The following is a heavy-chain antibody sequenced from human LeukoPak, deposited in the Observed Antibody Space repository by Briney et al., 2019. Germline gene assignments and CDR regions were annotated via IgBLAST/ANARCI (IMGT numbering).Heavy chain of an antibody. CDR1: GGSISSSSYY. CDR3: ARRVIAEKAFDI. D-gene: IGHD2-21*01. Sequence: SETLSLTCTVSGGSISSSSYYWGWIRQPPGKGLEWIGSISYNWRTFYSPSLKSRVSISVDTSKNQFSLHMSSVTAADTAVYYCARRVIAEKAFDIWGQGTMVTVSS. J-gene: IGHJ3*02. V-gene: IGHV4-39*01. CDR2: ISYNWRT.